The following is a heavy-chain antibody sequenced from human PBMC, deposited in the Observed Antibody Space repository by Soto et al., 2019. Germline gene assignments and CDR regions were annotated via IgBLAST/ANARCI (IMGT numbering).Heavy chain of an antibody. CDR3: TKNSAYALDY. CDR1: GGSIINNNW. CDR2: MHHIGST. J-gene: IGHJ4*02. V-gene: IGHV4-4*02. Sequence: PSETLSLTCDVSGGSIINNNWWSWVRQPPGEGLEWIGEMHHIGSTNYNPSLKSRVTMSVDTSKNQFFLKLNSVTAADTAVYYCTKNSAYALDYWGQGTLVTVSS. D-gene: IGHD5-12*01.